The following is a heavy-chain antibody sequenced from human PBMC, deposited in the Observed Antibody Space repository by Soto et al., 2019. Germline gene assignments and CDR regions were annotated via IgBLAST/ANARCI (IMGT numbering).Heavy chain of an antibody. J-gene: IGHJ5*02. CDR1: GGSISSGGYY. Sequence: PSETLALTCTVSGGSISSGGYYWSWIRQHPGKGLEWIGYIYYSGSTYYNPSLRSRVTISVDTSKNQFSLKLSSVTAADTAVYYCARVDPSYYYGSGSPVGPWGQGTLVTGSS. V-gene: IGHV4-31*03. D-gene: IGHD3-10*01. CDR2: IYYSGST. CDR3: ARVDPSYYYGSGSPVGP.